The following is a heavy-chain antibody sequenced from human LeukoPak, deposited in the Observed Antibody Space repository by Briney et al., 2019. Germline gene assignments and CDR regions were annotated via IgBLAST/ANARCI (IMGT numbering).Heavy chain of an antibody. CDR1: GFTFTSYG. D-gene: IGHD6-19*01. J-gene: IGHJ4*02. V-gene: IGHV3-30*02. CDR2: ISYDGSNT. CDR3: AKDLYNSGLYPTTFDY. Sequence: GGSLRLSCAASGFTFTSYGIHWVRQAPGKGLEWVAFISYDGSNTYYADSVKGRFTISRDNSKNTLYLQMNSLIGEDTAVYYCAKDLYNSGLYPTTFDYWGQGILVTVSS.